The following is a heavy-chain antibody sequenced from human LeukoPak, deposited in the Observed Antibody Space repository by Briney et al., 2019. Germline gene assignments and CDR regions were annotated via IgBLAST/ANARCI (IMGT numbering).Heavy chain of an antibody. D-gene: IGHD1-26*01. V-gene: IGHV4-59*01. Sequence: PSETLSLTCTVSGGSISSYYWSWVRQPPGEGLELVGYMYVSGSTNYNPSLKSRVTISVDTSKNQFSLRLSSVTAADTAVYYCARHGGSYTFDFWGQGVLVTVSS. J-gene: IGHJ4*02. CDR1: GGSISSYY. CDR3: ARHGGSYTFDF. CDR2: MYVSGST.